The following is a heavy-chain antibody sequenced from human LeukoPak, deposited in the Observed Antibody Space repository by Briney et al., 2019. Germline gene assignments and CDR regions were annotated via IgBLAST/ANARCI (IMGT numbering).Heavy chain of an antibody. D-gene: IGHD3-3*01. J-gene: IGHJ4*02. CDR3: ARVPITIFGVVPISPFDY. CDR2: IYTSGST. Sequence: KTSETLSLTCTVSGGSISSGSYYWSWIRQPAGKGLEWIGRIYTSGSTNYNPSLKSRVTISVDTSKNQFSLKLSSVTAADTAVYYCARVPITIFGVVPISPFDYWGQGTLVTVSS. V-gene: IGHV4-61*02. CDR1: GGSISSGSYY.